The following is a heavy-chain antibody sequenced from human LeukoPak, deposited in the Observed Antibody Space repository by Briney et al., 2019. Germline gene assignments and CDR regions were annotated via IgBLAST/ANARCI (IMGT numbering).Heavy chain of an antibody. J-gene: IGHJ4*02. V-gene: IGHV3-23*01. CDR1: GFTFSSYA. Sequence: GGSLRLSCAASGFTFSSYAMGWVRQAPGQGLEWVSTISSSGGRTYYADPVKGRFTISRDNSKNTLYIQMNSLRAEDKAVYYCGKEGGLYDSGGYFDHWGQGTLVTVSS. D-gene: IGHD3-3*01. CDR3: GKEGGLYDSGGYFDH. CDR2: ISSSGGRT.